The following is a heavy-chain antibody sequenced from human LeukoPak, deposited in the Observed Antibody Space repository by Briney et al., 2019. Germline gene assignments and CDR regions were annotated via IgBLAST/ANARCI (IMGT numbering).Heavy chain of an antibody. CDR2: IHHSGTA. V-gene: IGHV4-31*03. CDR1: GGSISSGFYY. J-gene: IGHJ4*02. Sequence: SQTLSLTCTVSGGSISSGFYYWSWIRQHPGKGLEWVGYIHHSGTAFYNPSLKSRVTRSMDTSKNEFSLRLSAVTDADTAVYYCVRYCSSTKCPFDYWGQGTLVTVSS. CDR3: VRYCSSTKCPFDY. D-gene: IGHD2-2*01.